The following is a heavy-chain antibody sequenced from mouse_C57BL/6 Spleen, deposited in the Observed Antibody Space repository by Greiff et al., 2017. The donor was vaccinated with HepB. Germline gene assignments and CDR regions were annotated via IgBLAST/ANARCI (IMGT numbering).Heavy chain of an antibody. CDR3: AMRGLGPYYFDY. J-gene: IGHJ2*01. V-gene: IGHV1-74*01. CDR2: FHPSDSDT. D-gene: IGHD4-1*01. CDR1: GYTFTTYW. Sequence: VQLQQSGAELVKPGASVKVSCKASGYTFTTYWMDWVKQKPGQGLEWIGRFHPSDSDTNYNQKFKGKATLTVDKSSSTAYMQLSSVTSDDSAVYYGAMRGLGPYYFDYWGQGTTLTVSS.